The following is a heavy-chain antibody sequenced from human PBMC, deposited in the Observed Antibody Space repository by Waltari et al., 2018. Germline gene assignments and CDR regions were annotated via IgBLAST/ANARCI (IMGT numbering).Heavy chain of an antibody. D-gene: IGHD4-17*01. Sequence: QFMQSGAEVKKPGASVRVSCKASGYTCTSYGINWVRQAPGRGLEWMGWISGYNGNINYAQSLQGRISMTTDTSTSTAYMELRSLTSDDTAVYYCARDRGPSAVTSFDSWGQGTLVTVSP. V-gene: IGHV1-18*01. CDR1: GYTCTSYG. J-gene: IGHJ4*02. CDR3: ARDRGPSAVTSFDS. CDR2: ISGYNGNI.